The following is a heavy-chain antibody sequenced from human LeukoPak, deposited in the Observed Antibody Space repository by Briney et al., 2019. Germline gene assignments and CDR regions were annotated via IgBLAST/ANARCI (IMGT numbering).Heavy chain of an antibody. J-gene: IGHJ3*02. V-gene: IGHV3-30*02. CDR1: GFTFSSYG. CDR3: AKNHERGRYDSFDM. D-gene: IGHD3-16*02. Sequence: GGSLRLSCAASGFTFSSYGMHWVRQAPGKGLEWVTFIPYDGSNKYYADSVKGRFSISRDNSKNTLYLQLDSLRAEDTAVYYCAKNHERGRYDSFDMWAQGSWVTVSS. CDR2: IPYDGSNK.